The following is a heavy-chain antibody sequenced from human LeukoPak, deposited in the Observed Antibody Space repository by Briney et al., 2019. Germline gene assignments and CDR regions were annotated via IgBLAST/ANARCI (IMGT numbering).Heavy chain of an antibody. CDR1: GGSISSSSYY. CDR2: IYYSGST. D-gene: IGHD3-10*01. V-gene: IGHV4-39*07. J-gene: IGHJ4*02. CDR3: ARRSKGVLLWSLQRDS. Sequence: PSETLSLTCTVTGGSISSSSYYWGWIRQPPGKGLEWIGSIYYSGSTYYNPSLKSRVTISVDTSKNQFSLKLSSVTAADTAVYYCARRSKGVLLWSLQRDSWGQGTLVTVSS.